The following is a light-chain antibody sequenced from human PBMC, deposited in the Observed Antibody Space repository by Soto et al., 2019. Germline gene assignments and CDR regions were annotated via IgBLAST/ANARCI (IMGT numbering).Light chain of an antibody. Sequence: IQMTQSPSSLCASVGDIVTITCRASQSIGSYLNWYQQKPGKAPNLLIHGGSILQSGVPPRFSGGGGGTDFTLTISSLQPEDFASYYCQQIYTIPLTFGGGTRLEIK. CDR2: GGS. CDR1: QSIGSY. J-gene: IGKJ5*01. CDR3: QQIYTIPLT. V-gene: IGKV1-39*01.